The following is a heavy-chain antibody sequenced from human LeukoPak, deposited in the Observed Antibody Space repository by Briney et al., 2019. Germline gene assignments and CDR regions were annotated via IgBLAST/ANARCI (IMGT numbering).Heavy chain of an antibody. CDR2: ISSSGSTI. D-gene: IGHD5-12*01. CDR1: GFTFSSYE. Sequence: GGSLRLSCAASGFTFSSYEMNWVRQAPGKGLEWVSYISSSGSTIYYADSVKGRFTISRDNAKNSLYLQMNSLRAEDTAVYYCAKTYYSGYDLSYYYYMDVWGKATTVTISS. J-gene: IGHJ6*03. CDR3: AKTYYSGYDLSYYYYMDV. V-gene: IGHV3-48*03.